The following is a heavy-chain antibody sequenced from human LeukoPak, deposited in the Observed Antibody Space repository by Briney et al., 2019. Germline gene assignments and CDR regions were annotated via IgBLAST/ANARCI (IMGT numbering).Heavy chain of an antibody. D-gene: IGHD6-13*01. CDR3: ARDPHWIIAAAGTQDYYYYYMDV. CDR1: GYTFTGYY. V-gene: IGHV1-2*02. Sequence: GASVKVSCKASGYTFTGYYMHWVRQAPGQGLEWMGWINPNSGGTNYAQKFQGRVTMTRDTSISTAYMELSRLRSDDTAVYYCARDPHWIIAAAGTQDYYYYYMDVWGKGTTVTVSS. CDR2: INPNSGGT. J-gene: IGHJ6*03.